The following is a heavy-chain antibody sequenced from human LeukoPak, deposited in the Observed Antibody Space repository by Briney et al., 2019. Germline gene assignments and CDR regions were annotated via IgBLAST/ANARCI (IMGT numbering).Heavy chain of an antibody. CDR1: GFAFSSYG. V-gene: IGHV3-30*18. CDR3: AKDPDSSGWYYFDY. J-gene: IGHJ4*02. Sequence: GGSLRLSCAATGFAFSSYGMHWVRRAPGKGLEWVAVISYDGSNKYYADSVKGRFTISRDNSKNTLYLQMNSLRAEDTAVYYCAKDPDSSGWYYFDYWGQGTLVTVSS. CDR2: ISYDGSNK. D-gene: IGHD6-19*01.